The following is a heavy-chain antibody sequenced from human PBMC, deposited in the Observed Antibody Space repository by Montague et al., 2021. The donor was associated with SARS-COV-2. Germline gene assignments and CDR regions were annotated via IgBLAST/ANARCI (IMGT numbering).Heavy chain of an antibody. Sequence: QSGAEVKKPGESLRISCKVSGYIFISHWITWVRQMPGKGLEWMGRIDPSGSYTNYSPSFQGHVSISVDKSISTAYLQWSSLKASDTAMYYCARRGRPYSGYTTGYFDYWGQGTLVTVSS. D-gene: IGHD5-12*01. CDR3: ARRGRPYSGYTTGYFDY. V-gene: IGHV5-10-1*01. J-gene: IGHJ4*02. CDR2: IDPSGSYT. CDR1: GYIFISHW.